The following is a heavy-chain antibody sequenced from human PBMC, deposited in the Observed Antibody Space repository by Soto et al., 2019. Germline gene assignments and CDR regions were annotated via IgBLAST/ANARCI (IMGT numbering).Heavy chain of an antibody. D-gene: IGHD6-13*01. CDR3: ARGGTGYSSSSWSP. J-gene: IGHJ5*02. CDR1: GYTFNSFF. Sequence: ASVKVSCKASGYTFNSFFIHWVRQAPGQGLEWMGIINPIGGGTTYAQNYQGRVTMTRDTSTSTVYMELSSLRSEDTAVYYCARGGTGYSSSSWSPWGQGTLVTVSS. V-gene: IGHV1-46*02. CDR2: INPIGGGT.